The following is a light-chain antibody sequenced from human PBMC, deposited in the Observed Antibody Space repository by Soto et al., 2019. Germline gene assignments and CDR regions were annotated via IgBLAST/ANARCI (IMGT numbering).Light chain of an antibody. CDR3: SSYASNSRV. J-gene: IGLJ1*01. CDR2: DVS. Sequence: QSALTQPASVSGSPGQSITISCTGTSSDVGGYNYVSWYQQHPGKAPKLMIYDVSNRPSGVSNRFSASKSGNTASLTISGLQTEDEADYYCSSYASNSRVFGTGTKVTVL. CDR1: SSDVGGYNY. V-gene: IGLV2-14*01.